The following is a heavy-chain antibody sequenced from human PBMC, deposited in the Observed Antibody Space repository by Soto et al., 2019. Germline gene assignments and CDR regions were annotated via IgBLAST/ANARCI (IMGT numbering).Heavy chain of an antibody. D-gene: IGHD5-18*01. J-gene: IGHJ6*02. V-gene: IGHV3-30*18. CDR1: SGSFSGYY. CDR3: AKDRRDGYTTCSRCYGVDV. Sequence: QVQLHQWGAGLLKPSETLSLACSIYSGSFSGYYWSWIRQPPGKGLEWVAVISHDGTKTYYSDSVKGRFTVSRDNSKNMLYVQMVSLRPDDTAVYSCAKDRRDGYTTCSRCYGVDVWGQGTTVTVSS. CDR2: ISHDGTKT.